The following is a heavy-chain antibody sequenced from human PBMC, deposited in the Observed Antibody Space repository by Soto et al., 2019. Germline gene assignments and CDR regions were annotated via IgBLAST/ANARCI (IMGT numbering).Heavy chain of an antibody. Sequence: SETLSLTCTVSGGSISSYYWSWIRQPPGKGLEWIGYIYYSGSTNYNPSLKSRVTISVDTSKNQFSLKLSSVTAADTAVYYCARDSHRQLGPFDYWGQGTLVTVSS. CDR1: GGSISSYY. V-gene: IGHV4-59*01. D-gene: IGHD6-6*01. J-gene: IGHJ4*02. CDR2: IYYSGST. CDR3: ARDSHRQLGPFDY.